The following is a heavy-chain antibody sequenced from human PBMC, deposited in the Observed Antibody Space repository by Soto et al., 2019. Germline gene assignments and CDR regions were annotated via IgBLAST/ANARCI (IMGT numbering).Heavy chain of an antibody. CDR3: AEHFLVGGGY. J-gene: IGHJ4*02. D-gene: IGHD1-26*01. CDR1: GFTFSSYA. V-gene: IGHV3-23*01. CDR2: ISGSGGST. Sequence: EVQLLESGGGLVQPGGSLRLSCAASGFTFSSYAMSWVRQAPGKGLEWVSAISGSGGSTYYADSVKGRFTISRDNSKAWLYLQMTSRRAEATGVYDCAEHFLVGGGYWGRGTLVTVSS.